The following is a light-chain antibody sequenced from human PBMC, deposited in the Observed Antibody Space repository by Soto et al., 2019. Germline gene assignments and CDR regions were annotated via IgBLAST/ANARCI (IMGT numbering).Light chain of an antibody. CDR3: QQSHSDPLT. Sequence: DIQMTQSPSSLSASVGDSVSFTCRASQFISTYLNWYQQKPGKAPKLLIYAASSLQRGVPSRFSGSGSGTDFTLTISNRQPEDFATYFCQQSHSDPLTFGGGTKVEI. CDR1: QFISTY. CDR2: AAS. V-gene: IGKV1-39*01. J-gene: IGKJ4*01.